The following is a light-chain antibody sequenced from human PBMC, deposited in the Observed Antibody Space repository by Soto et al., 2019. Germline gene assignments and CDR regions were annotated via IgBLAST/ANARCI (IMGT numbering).Light chain of an antibody. CDR3: QHYGDSPT. Sequence: VLTQSPATPSLSVGERATLSCRASRTVTNTYLSWYQHKPGQAPRLLLYATSTRAAAIPDRFSGSGSGTDFTPTIKSLEPEDVAVYYCQHYGDSPTFGRGTKVDIK. V-gene: IGKV3-20*01. J-gene: IGKJ1*01. CDR2: ATS. CDR1: RTVTNTY.